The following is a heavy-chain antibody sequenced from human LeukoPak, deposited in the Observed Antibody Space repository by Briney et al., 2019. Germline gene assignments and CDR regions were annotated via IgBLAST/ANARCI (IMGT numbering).Heavy chain of an antibody. J-gene: IGHJ4*02. CDR2: FYASGRT. Sequence: SETLSLTCTVSGGSISSGSYYWSWIRQPAGKGLEWIGRFYASGRTNYNPSLKSRVTISVDTSKNQFSLELSSVTAADTAVYYCARGPFSYDSSQYFDYWGQGTLVTVSS. D-gene: IGHD3-22*01. CDR1: GGSISSGSYY. CDR3: ARGPFSYDSSQYFDY. V-gene: IGHV4-61*02.